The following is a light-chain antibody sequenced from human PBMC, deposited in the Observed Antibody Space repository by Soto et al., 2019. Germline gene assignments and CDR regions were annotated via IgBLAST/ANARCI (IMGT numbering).Light chain of an antibody. V-gene: IGKV3-20*01. J-gene: IGKJ1*01. CDR2: AIS. Sequence: ENVLTQSPGTLSLSPGQRATLSCRASHTISSSYLAWYQQKPGQAPRLLIYAISDRATGVPDRFRGSGSGTDFTLTITRLEPEDFAVYFCQQYESSPRTFGQGTKVEIK. CDR3: QQYESSPRT. CDR1: HTISSSY.